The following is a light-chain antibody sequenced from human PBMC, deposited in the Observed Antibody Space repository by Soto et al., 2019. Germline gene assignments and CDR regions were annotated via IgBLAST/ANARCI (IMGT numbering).Light chain of an antibody. J-gene: IGLJ1*01. V-gene: IGLV2-14*01. CDR3: SSYTYSNFHV. CDR2: EVR. CDR1: SSDVGGYNY. Sequence: QSVLTQPASVSGSLGQSITISCTGTSSDVGGYNYVSWYQRHPGTAPKLLIYEVRHRPSGVPNRFSGSKSGSTASLTISGLQADDEADYFCSSYTYSNFHVFGTGTTSPS.